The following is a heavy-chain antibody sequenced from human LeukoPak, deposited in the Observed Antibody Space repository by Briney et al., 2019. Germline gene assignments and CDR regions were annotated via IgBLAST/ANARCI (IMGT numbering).Heavy chain of an antibody. Sequence: PSQTLSLTCTVSGGSINSGDYYWSWIRQPPEKGPDWIGFIYYSGNTHYNSSLKSRVTISIDPSKNQFSLKLTSVSAEDTAVYYCIGGDTGSKVGYWGQGTLVTVSS. CDR1: GGSINSGDYY. D-gene: IGHD5-18*01. CDR2: IYYSGNT. J-gene: IGHJ4*02. CDR3: IGGDTGSKVGY. V-gene: IGHV4-30-4*08.